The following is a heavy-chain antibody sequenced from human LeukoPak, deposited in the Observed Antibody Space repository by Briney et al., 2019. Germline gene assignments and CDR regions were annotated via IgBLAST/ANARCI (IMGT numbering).Heavy chain of an antibody. CDR1: GGTLSSYA. Sequence: SSVKVSCKASGGTLSSYAISWVRQAPGQGLEWMGGIIPIFGTANYAQKFQGRVTITADESTSTAYMELSSLRSEDTAVYYCARESKRYCSSTSCNDYWGQGTLVTVSS. CDR3: ARESKRYCSSTSCNDY. J-gene: IGHJ4*02. D-gene: IGHD2-2*01. CDR2: IIPIFGTA. V-gene: IGHV1-69*01.